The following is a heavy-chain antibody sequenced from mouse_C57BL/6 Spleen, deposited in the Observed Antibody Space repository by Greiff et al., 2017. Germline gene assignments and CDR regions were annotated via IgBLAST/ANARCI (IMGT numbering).Heavy chain of an antibody. D-gene: IGHD1-1*01. J-gene: IGHJ1*03. CDR3: ASPPLYYGSSYWYFDV. CDR2: IHPNSGST. CDR1: GYTFTSYW. Sequence: QVQLQQPGAELVKPGASVKLSCKASGYTFTSYWMHWVKQRPGQGLEWIGMIHPNSGSTNYNEKFKSKATLTVDKSSSTAYMQLSSLTSEDSAVYYCASPPLYYGSSYWYFDVWGTGTTVTVSS. V-gene: IGHV1-64*01.